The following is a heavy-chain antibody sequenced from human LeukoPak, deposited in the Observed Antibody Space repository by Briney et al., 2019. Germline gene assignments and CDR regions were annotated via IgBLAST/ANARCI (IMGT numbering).Heavy chain of an antibody. V-gene: IGHV3-23*01. CDR1: GFTFRNYA. Sequence: GGSLRLSCAASGFTFRNYAMDWVRQAPGKGLEWVSSIIASGGTTYYADSVKGRFTISRDNSKNTPFLQMNSLRSEDTAVYYCAKDCGYRFPYLDSWGQGTLVTVSS. J-gene: IGHJ4*02. CDR2: IIASGGTT. D-gene: IGHD5-18*01. CDR3: AKDCGYRFPYLDS.